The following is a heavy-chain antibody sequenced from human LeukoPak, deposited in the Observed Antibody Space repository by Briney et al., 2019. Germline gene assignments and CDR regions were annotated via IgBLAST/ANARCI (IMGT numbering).Heavy chain of an antibody. CDR3: AHDVGIVPFDY. D-gene: IGHD1-26*01. CDR1: GFIFSTYG. J-gene: IGHJ4*02. Sequence: PGGSLRLSCAASGFIFSTYGIHWVRQAPGRGLEWVAFIRYDGSNTYFADCVKGRFTISRDRSKNIVFLQMNSLRPEDTAVYYCAHDVGIVPFDYWGQGTLVTVSS. CDR2: IRYDGSNT. V-gene: IGHV3-30*02.